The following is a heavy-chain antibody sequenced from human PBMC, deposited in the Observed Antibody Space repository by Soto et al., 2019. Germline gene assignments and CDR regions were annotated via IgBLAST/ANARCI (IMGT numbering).Heavy chain of an antibody. V-gene: IGHV3-33*01. CDR3: ARGGDIVATKYYFDY. D-gene: IGHD5-12*01. CDR2: IWYDGSNK. CDR1: GFTFSSYG. Sequence: PGGSLRLSCAASGFTFSSYGMHWVRQAPGKGLEWVAVIWYDGSNKYYADSVKGRFTISRDNSKNTLYLQMNSLRAEDTAVYYCARGGDIVATKYYFDYWGQGTLVTVSS. J-gene: IGHJ4*02.